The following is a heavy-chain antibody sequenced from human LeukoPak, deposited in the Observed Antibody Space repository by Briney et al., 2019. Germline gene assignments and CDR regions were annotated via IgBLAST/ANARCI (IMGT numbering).Heavy chain of an antibody. CDR1: GYTFTSYG. CDR2: ISAYNGNT. V-gene: IGHV1-18*01. CDR3: AREDSSGYYQYYFDY. J-gene: IGHJ4*02. D-gene: IGHD3-22*01. Sequence: GASVKVSCKASGYTFTSYGISWVRQAPGQGLEWMGWISAYNGNTNYAQKLQGRVTMTTDTSTSTAYMELRSLRSDDTAVYYCAREDSSGYYQYYFDYWGQGTLVTASS.